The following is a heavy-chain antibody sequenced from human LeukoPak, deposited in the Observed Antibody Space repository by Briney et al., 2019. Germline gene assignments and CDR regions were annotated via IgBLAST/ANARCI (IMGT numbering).Heavy chain of an antibody. J-gene: IGHJ5*02. CDR3: ARVVTYYYGSGMSGRNWFDP. V-gene: IGHV4-30-2*01. CDR1: GGSISSGGYP. D-gene: IGHD3-10*01. CDR2: IYHSGST. Sequence: PSQTLSLTCAVSGGSISSGGYPWSWIRQPPGKGLEWIGYIYHSGSTYYNPSLKSRVTISVDRSKNQFSLKLSSVTAADTAVYYCARVVTYYYGSGMSGRNWFDPWGQGTLVTVSS.